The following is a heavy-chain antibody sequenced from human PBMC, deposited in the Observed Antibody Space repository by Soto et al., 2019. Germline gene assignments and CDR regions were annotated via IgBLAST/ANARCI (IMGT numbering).Heavy chain of an antibody. CDR1: GGSISSYY. Sequence: QVQLQESGPGLVKPSETLSLTCTVSGGSISSYYWSWIRQPPGKGLEWIGYIYYSGSTNYNPSLKSRVTISVDTSKNQFSLKLSSVTAADTAVYYCARLIAAEDAFDIWGQGTMVTVSS. J-gene: IGHJ3*02. CDR3: ARLIAAEDAFDI. CDR2: IYYSGST. V-gene: IGHV4-59*08. D-gene: IGHD6-6*01.